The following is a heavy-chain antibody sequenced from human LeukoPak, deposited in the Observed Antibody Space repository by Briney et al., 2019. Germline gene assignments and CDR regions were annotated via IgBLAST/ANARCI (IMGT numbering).Heavy chain of an antibody. Sequence: GGSLRLSCAASGFTFSSYGMHWVRQAPGKGLEWVAVISYDGSNKYYADSVKGRFTISRDNSKNTLYLQMNSLRAEDTAVYYCAKDAGYCTNGVCYTPFDYWGQGTLATVSS. CDR3: AKDAGYCTNGVCYTPFDY. V-gene: IGHV3-30*18. J-gene: IGHJ4*02. D-gene: IGHD2-8*01. CDR1: GFTFSSYG. CDR2: ISYDGSNK.